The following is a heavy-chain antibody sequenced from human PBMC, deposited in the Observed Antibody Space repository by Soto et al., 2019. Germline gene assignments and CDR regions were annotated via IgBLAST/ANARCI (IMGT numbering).Heavy chain of an antibody. D-gene: IGHD3-3*01. Sequence: PSETLSLTCAVYGGSFSGYYWSWIRQPPGKGLEWIGEINHSGSTNYNPSLKSRVTISVDTSKNQFSLKLSSVTAADTAVYYCARHVYDRGLLYAFDTWGQETMLPVSS. CDR1: GGSFSGYY. CDR3: ARHVYDRGLLYAFDT. CDR2: INHSGST. V-gene: IGHV4-34*01. J-gene: IGHJ3*02.